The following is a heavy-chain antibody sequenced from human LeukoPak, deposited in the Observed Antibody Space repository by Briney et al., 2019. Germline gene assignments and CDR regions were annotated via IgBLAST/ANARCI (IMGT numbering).Heavy chain of an antibody. CDR2: ISAYNGNT. J-gene: IGHJ3*02. CDR3: ARDRLRLQIDAFDI. V-gene: IGHV1-18*01. Sequence: GASVKVSCKASGYTFTSYGISWVRQAPGQGLEWMGWISAYNGNTNYAQKLQGRVTMTTDTSTSTAYMELRSLRSDDTAVYYCARDRLRLQIDAFDIWGQGTMVTVSS. D-gene: IGHD5-12*01. CDR1: GYTFTSYG.